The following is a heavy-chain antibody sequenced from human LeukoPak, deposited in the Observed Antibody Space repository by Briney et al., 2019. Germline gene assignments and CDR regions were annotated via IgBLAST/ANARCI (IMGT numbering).Heavy chain of an antibody. D-gene: IGHD3-10*01. V-gene: IGHV1-46*01. CDR3: ARVGNWFDP. CDR2: INPGGANT. CDR1: GYTFTNFY. J-gene: IGHJ5*02. Sequence: ASVKVSCKTSGYTFTNFYMHWVRQAPGQGLEWMGIINPGGANTGYAQKFQGRVTMTRNTSISTAYMELSSLRSEDTAVYYCARVGNWFDPWGQGTLVTVSS.